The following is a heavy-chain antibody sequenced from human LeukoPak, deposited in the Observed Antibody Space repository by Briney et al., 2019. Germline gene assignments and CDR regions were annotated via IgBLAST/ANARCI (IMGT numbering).Heavy chain of an antibody. V-gene: IGHV3-53*01. CDR1: GFTVSNNY. D-gene: IGHD5-18*01. J-gene: IGHJ4*02. Sequence: GGSLRLSCAASGFTVSNNYMSWVRQAPGKGLEWVSVIYSGGSTYYADSVKGRFTISRDNSKNTLYLQMNSLRAEDTAVYYCARDSSGYNYLYFDYWGQGTLVTVSS. CDR2: IYSGGST. CDR3: ARDSSGYNYLYFDY.